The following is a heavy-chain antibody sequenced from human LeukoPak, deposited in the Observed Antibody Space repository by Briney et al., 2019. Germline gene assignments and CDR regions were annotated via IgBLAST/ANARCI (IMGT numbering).Heavy chain of an antibody. V-gene: IGHV3-49*04. D-gene: IGHD3-22*01. CDR3: SSEGYYDSSGSDAFDI. Sequence: GGSLRLSCTASGFTFCDYAMSWVRQAPGKGLEWVGFIRSKAHGGTTEYAASVKGRFTISRDDAKSIAYLQMNSLKTEDTAVYYCSSEGYYDSSGSDAFDIWGQGTMVTVSS. CDR1: GFTFCDYA. CDR2: IRSKAHGGTT. J-gene: IGHJ3*02.